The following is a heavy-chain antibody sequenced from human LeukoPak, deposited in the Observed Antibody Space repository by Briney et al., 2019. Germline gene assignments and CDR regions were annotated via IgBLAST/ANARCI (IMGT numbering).Heavy chain of an antibody. V-gene: IGHV3-30*02. D-gene: IGHD3-9*01. CDR1: GFTFSSYG. J-gene: IGHJ4*02. CDR2: IRYDGSNK. CDR3: ANNYDILTGQPQY. Sequence: PGGSLRLSCAASGFTFSSYGMHWVRQAPGKGLEWVAFIRYDGSNKYYADSVKGRFTISRDNSKNTLYLQMNSLRAEDTAVYYCANNYDILTGQPQYWGQGTLVTVSS.